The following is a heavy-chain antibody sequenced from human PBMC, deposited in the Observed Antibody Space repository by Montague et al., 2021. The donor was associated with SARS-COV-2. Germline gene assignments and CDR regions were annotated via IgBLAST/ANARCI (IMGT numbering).Heavy chain of an antibody. V-gene: IGHV4-39*07. Sequence: SETLSLTCTVSGGSISSSSYYWGWIRQPPGKGLEWIGSVYYSGSTYYNPSLKCRVTISVDTSKNQFSLKLSSVTAADTAVYYCAGGPAATYYYGMDVWGQGTTVTVSS. CDR1: GGSISSSSYY. CDR3: AGGPAATYYYGMDV. D-gene: IGHD2-15*01. J-gene: IGHJ6*02. CDR2: VYYSGST.